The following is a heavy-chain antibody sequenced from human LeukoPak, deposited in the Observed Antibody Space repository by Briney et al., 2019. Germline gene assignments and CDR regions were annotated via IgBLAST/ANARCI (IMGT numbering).Heavy chain of an antibody. D-gene: IGHD3-10*01. CDR1: GYSISSGYN. CDR2: IYHSGST. J-gene: IGHJ4*02. Sequence: SETLSLTCTVSGYSISSGYNWGWIRQPPGKGLEWIGSIYHSGSTYYNPSLKSRVTISVDTSKNQFSLNLSSVTAADTAMYYCARASGGDGSGSLWGQGTLVTVSS. V-gene: IGHV4-38-2*02. CDR3: ARASGGDGSGSL.